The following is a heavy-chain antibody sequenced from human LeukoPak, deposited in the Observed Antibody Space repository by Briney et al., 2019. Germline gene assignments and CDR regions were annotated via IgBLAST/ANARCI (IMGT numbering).Heavy chain of an antibody. Sequence: GSGPTLVKHPQTLTLTCSFSGFSLSRHGASVGWIRQPPGKALEFLPLIYWDDDKRYSASLKARLRITKDTSRNQVVLTMTNIDPEDTATYYCAHSNPTAYSYDSSGYFFDYWGQGTLVSVSS. CDR1: GFSLSRHGAS. CDR3: AHSNPTAYSYDSSGYFFDY. V-gene: IGHV2-5*02. D-gene: IGHD3-22*01. CDR2: IYWDDDK. J-gene: IGHJ4*02.